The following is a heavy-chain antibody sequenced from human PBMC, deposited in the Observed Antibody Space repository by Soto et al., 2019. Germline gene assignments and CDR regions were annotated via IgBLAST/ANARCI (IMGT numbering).Heavy chain of an antibody. J-gene: IGHJ1*01. CDR2: INQDGSGK. V-gene: IGHV3-7*04. Sequence: GGSHRSSEEPRVFKLGGYRRTSARQAPGKGLEWVSIINQDGSGKYYVDSVKGRFTISRDNAKNSLFLQMNSLRVEDTAVHMCARVMGADGWTNHAFALWGHGTMVIVTS. CDR1: VFKLGGYR. CDR3: ARVMGADGWTNHAFAL. D-gene: IGHD1-26*01.